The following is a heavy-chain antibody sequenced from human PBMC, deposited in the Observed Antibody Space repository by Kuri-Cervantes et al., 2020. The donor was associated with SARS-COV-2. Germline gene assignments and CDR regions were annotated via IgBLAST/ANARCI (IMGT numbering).Heavy chain of an antibody. D-gene: IGHD2-2*01. CDR1: GGSFSGYY. CDR2: INHSGST. J-gene: IGHJ6*02. V-gene: IGHV4-34*01. Sequence: SQTLSLTCAVYGGSFSGYYWSWIRQPPGKGLEWIGEINHSGSTNYNPSLKSRVTISVDTSKNQFSLKLSSVTAADTAVYYCARVLLGDIVVVPAAAEYYGMDVWGQGTTVTCSS. CDR3: ARVLLGDIVVVPAAAEYYGMDV.